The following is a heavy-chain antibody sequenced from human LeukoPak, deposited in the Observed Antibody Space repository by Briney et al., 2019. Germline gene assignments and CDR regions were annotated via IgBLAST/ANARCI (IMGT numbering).Heavy chain of an antibody. V-gene: IGHV3-30-3*01. CDR2: ISYDGSNK. CDR1: GFTFSSYA. CDR3: ARDSEYYDFWSGYSTNYYYYYMDV. Sequence: PGRSLRLSCAASGFTFSSYAMHWVRQAPGKGLEWVAVISYDGSNKYYADSVKGRFTISRDNSKNTLYLQMNNLRAEDTAVYYCARDSEYYDFWSGYSTNYYYYYMDVWGKGTTVTVSS. J-gene: IGHJ6*03. D-gene: IGHD3-3*01.